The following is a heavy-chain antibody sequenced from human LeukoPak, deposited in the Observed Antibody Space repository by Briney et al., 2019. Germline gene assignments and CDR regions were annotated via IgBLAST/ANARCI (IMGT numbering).Heavy chain of an antibody. CDR2: IRYDGSNK. J-gene: IGHJ4*02. CDR1: GFTFSSYG. V-gene: IGHV3-30*02. Sequence: GGSLRLSCAASGFTFSSYGMHWVRQAPGKGLEWVAFIRYDGSNKYYADSVKGRFTISRDNSKNTLYLQMNSLRAEDTAVYYCAKPPQGIGGATHFDYWGQGTLVTVSS. D-gene: IGHD1-26*01. CDR3: AKPPQGIGGATHFDY.